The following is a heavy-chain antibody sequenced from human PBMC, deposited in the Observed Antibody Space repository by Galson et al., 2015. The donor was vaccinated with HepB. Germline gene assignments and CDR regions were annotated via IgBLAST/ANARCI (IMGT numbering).Heavy chain of an antibody. D-gene: IGHD5-24*01. V-gene: IGHV1-18*01. J-gene: IGHJ4*02. CDR3: ASEGPRGGYNGY. Sequence: SVKVSCKASGYTFTSYGISWVRQAPGQGLEWMGWISPYNGDTTYAHSLQGRLTLTTYTSTTTAYMELRSLRSDDTAVYYCASEGPRGGYNGYWGQGTLVTVSS. CDR2: ISPYNGDT. CDR1: GYTFTSYG.